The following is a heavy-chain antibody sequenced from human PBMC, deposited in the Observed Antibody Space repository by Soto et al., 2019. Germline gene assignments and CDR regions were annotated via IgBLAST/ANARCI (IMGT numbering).Heavy chain of an antibody. V-gene: IGHV3-33*01. CDR3: ARDRIIWSRDY. CDR2: IWYDGSNK. Sequence: QVQLVESGGGVVQPGRSLRLSCAASGFTFSSYGMHWVRQAPGKGLEWVAVIWYDGSNKYYADSVKGRFTISRDNSKNTLYLQMNSLRAEDTAVYYCARDRIIWSRDYWGQGTLVTVSS. CDR1: GFTFSSYG. J-gene: IGHJ4*02. D-gene: IGHD3-3*01.